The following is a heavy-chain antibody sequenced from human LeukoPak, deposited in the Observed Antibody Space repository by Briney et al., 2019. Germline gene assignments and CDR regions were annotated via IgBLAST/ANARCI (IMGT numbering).Heavy chain of an antibody. D-gene: IGHD2/OR15-2a*01. Sequence: GGSLRLSCAVSGFTFSSYAMSWVRQAPGKGLEWVSAISGSGGSTYYADSVKGRFTISRDNSKNTLYLQMNSLRTEDTAVYYCARDSGSEYYFDYWGQGTLVAVSS. V-gene: IGHV3-23*01. CDR2: ISGSGGST. CDR1: GFTFSSYA. J-gene: IGHJ4*02. CDR3: ARDSGSEYYFDY.